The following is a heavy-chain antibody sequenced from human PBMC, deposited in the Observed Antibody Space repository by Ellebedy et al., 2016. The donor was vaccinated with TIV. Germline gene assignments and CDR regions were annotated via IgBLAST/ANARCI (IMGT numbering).Heavy chain of an antibody. V-gene: IGHV1-2*02. CDR2: INPNSGGT. D-gene: IGHD2-21*02. Sequence: ASVKVSCKASGYTFTGYYMHWVRQAPGQGLEWMGWINPNSGGTNYAQKFQGRVTMTRDTSISTAYMELSRLRSDDTAMYYCARGFCGGDCYLEELWYFDLWGRGTLVTVSS. CDR1: GYTFTGYY. CDR3: ARGFCGGDCYLEELWYFDL. J-gene: IGHJ2*01.